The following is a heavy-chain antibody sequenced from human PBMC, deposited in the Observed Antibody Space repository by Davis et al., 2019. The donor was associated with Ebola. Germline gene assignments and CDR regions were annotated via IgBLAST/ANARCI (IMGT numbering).Heavy chain of an antibody. CDR3: ERGRYISSPAL. CDR2: INPNSGGT. J-gene: IGHJ4*02. D-gene: IGHD2-2*01. Sequence: ASVKVSCKASGYTFTGYYIHWVRQAPGQGLEWMGRINPNSGGTNYAQKFQGRVTVTRDTSTTTVYMDLSSLRSEDTAVYYCERGRYISSPALWGQGTLVTVSS. V-gene: IGHV1-2*06. CDR1: GYTFTGYY.